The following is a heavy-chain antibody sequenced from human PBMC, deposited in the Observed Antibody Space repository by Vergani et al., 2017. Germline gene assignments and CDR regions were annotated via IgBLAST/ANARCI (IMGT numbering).Heavy chain of an antibody. V-gene: IGHV3-21*01. Sequence: VQLVESGGGLVNPGGCLTLSCVASGFSLSTYTFNWVRQAPGGGLEWVSSISGNNDDVYYADSVKGRFTISRDNAKNSLYLDMSSLRAEDTAVYYCVRDVRVSRTWGQGTLVAVSS. J-gene: IGHJ3*01. CDR3: VRDVRVSRT. CDR1: GFSLSTYT. CDR2: ISGNNDDV.